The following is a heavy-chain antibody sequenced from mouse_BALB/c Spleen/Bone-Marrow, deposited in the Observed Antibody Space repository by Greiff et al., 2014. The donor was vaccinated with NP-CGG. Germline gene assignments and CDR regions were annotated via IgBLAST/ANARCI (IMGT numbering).Heavy chain of an antibody. J-gene: IGHJ1*01. D-gene: IGHD1-1*01. CDR1: GYTFTSYY. V-gene: IGHV1S81*02. CDR3: TRGGDYYGSSYWYFDV. CDR2: INPSNGGT. Sequence: VQVVESGAELVKPGASVKLSCKASGYTFTSYYMYWVKQRPGQGLEWIGEINPSNGGTNFNEKFKSKATLTVDKSSSTAYMQLSSLTSEDSAVYYCTRGGDYYGSSYWYFDVWGAGTTVTVSS.